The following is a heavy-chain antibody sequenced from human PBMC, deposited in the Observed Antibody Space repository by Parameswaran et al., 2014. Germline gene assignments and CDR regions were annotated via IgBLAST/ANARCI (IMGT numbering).Heavy chain of an antibody. Sequence: VRQAPGKGLEWVSVIYSGGSTYYADSVKGRFTISRHNSKNTLYLQMNSLRAEDTAVYYCARDHIKSNGFGELPEGYYYGMDVWGQGTTVTVSS. CDR2: IYSGGST. D-gene: IGHD3-10*01. CDR3: ARDHIKSNGFGELPEGYYYGMDV. V-gene: IGHV3-53*04. J-gene: IGHJ6*02.